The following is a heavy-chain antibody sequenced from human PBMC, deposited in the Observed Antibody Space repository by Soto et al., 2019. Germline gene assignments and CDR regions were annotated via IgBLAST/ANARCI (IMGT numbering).Heavy chain of an antibody. CDR2: IRAYNGNT. CDR1: GDSFTSYG. V-gene: IGHV1-18*01. J-gene: IGHJ4*02. Sequence: VASVKVSCEASGDSFTSYGISWVRQAPGQGLEWMGWIRAYNGNTNYAQKLQGRVTMTTDTSTSTAYMELRSLRSDDTAVYYCARDAPPADYWGQGTLVTVSS. CDR3: ARDAPPADY.